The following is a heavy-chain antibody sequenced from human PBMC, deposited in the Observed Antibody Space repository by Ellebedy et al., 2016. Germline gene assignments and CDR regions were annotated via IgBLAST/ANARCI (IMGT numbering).Heavy chain of an antibody. CDR3: ARGLTPHFDS. J-gene: IGHJ4*02. CDR1: GASITSDY. D-gene: IGHD2-21*01. CDR2: VDSSGNT. Sequence: GSLRLSCAVSGASITSDYWSWVRQPAGKGLEWIGRVDSSGNTNYNPSLKNRVTMSLDTSKHQFSLKLTSVTAADTGVYYCARGLTPHFDSWGQGALVTVSS. V-gene: IGHV4-4*07.